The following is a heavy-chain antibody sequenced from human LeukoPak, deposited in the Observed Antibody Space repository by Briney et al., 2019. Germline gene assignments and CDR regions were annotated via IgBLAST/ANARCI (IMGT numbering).Heavy chain of an antibody. J-gene: IGHJ4*02. CDR3: ARVFWSGFYYFDY. CDR2: IYYSGST. D-gene: IGHD3-3*01. CDR1: GGSISSSNYY. V-gene: IGHV4-39*07. Sequence: SETLSLTCTVSGGSISSSNYYWGWIRQPPGKGLEWIGSIYYSGSTYRNPSLKSRVTISVDTSKNQFSLKLSSVTAADTAVYYCARVFWSGFYYFDYRGQGTLVTVSS.